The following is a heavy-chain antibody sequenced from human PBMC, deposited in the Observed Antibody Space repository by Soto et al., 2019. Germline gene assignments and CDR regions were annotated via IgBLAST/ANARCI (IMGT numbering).Heavy chain of an antibody. J-gene: IGHJ4*01. CDR1: GYPFTIYG. Sequence: QVQLVQSGPGVKKPGASIKVSCKASGYPFTIYGINWARQAPGQGLLWMGWISVSNSYTNYAQNLQGRVTMTTNTSKNVAYMALTRRRSKDPAGYYCARKNAAAASPTLAHWRHGTLVTVSS. D-gene: IGHD6-25*01. CDR3: ARKNAAAASPTLAH. V-gene: IGHV1-18*01. CDR2: ISVSNSYT.